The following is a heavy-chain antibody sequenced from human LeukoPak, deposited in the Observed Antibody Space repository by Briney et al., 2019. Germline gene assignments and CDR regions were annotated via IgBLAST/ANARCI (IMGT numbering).Heavy chain of an antibody. CDR2: IYSDGGT. V-gene: IGHV3-53*01. CDR1: GFTVSNNY. D-gene: IGHD4-23*01. J-gene: IGHJ4*02. Sequence: PGGSLRLSCAASGFTVSNNYMSWVRQAPGKGLEWVSIIYSDGGTYYVDSVKGRFTISRDNSKNTLYLQMNSLRAEDTAVYYCAKRDDYGGPRGYWGQGTLVTVSS. CDR3: AKRDDYGGPRGY.